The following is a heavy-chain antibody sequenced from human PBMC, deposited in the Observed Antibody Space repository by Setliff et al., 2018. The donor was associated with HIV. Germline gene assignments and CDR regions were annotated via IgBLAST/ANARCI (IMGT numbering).Heavy chain of an antibody. J-gene: IGHJ4*02. Sequence: SETLSLTCTVSGGSISSGDYFLSWIRQAPGKGLEWIGHIYYSGTTYYNPSLKSRVTIFADTSKNQFSLNLTSVTAADTAVYYCARDWGSVGASDYWGQGTLVTVSS. CDR3: ARDWGSVGASDY. V-gene: IGHV4-30-4*08. D-gene: IGHD1-26*01. CDR1: GGSISSGDYF. CDR2: IYYSGTT.